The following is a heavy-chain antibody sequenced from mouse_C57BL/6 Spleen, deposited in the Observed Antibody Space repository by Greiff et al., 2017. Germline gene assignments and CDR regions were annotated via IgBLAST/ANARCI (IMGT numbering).Heavy chain of an antibody. V-gene: IGHV10-3*01. D-gene: IGHD4-1*01. CDR1: GFTFNTYA. Sequence: EVQLVESGGGLVQPKGSLKLSCAASGFTFNTYAMHWVRQAPGKGLEWVARIRSKSSNYATYYADSVKDRFTISRDDSQSMLYLQMNNLKTEDTAMYYCVRARTGTAPGYFDVWGTGTTVTVSS. J-gene: IGHJ1*03. CDR3: VRARTGTAPGYFDV. CDR2: IRSKSSNYAT.